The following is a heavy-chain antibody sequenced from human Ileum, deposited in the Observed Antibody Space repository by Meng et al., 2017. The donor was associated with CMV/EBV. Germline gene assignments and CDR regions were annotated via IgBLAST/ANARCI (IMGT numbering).Heavy chain of an antibody. J-gene: IGHJ6*02. V-gene: IGHV3-23*01. CDR2: ISTSGGTT. Sequence: GGSLRLSCAASGFTFSNFAMSWVRQAPGKGLEWVSIISTSGGTTHYADSVKGRFTISRDNSKNTLFLQMNSLRAEDTALYYCAKKPPWGSANSVGMDFWGQGTTVTVSS. D-gene: IGHD3-16*01. CDR1: GFTFSNFA. CDR3: AKKPPWGSANSVGMDF.